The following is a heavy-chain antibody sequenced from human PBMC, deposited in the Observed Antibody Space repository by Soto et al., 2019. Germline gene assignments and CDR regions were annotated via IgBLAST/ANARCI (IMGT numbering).Heavy chain of an antibody. CDR3: AKNVWGITIFGGMDV. CDR1: GFTFSSYA. CDR2: ISGSGGST. D-gene: IGHD3-9*01. J-gene: IGHJ6*02. V-gene: IGHV3-23*01. Sequence: GGSLRLSCAASGFTFSSYAMSWVRQAPGKGLEWVSAISGSGGSTYYADSVKGRFTISRDNTKNTLYLQMNSLRAEDTAVYYCAKNVWGITIFGGMDVWGQGTTVTVSS.